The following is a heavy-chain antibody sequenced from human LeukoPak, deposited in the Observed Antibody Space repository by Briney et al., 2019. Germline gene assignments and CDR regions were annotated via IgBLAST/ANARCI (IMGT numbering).Heavy chain of an antibody. CDR2: ISSSSSYI. CDR3: ARALSWTTESYYYMDV. J-gene: IGHJ6*03. D-gene: IGHD3/OR15-3a*01. V-gene: IGHV3-21*06. Sequence: PGGSLRLSCAASGFTFSSYTMNWVRQAPGKGPEWVSYISSSSSYIEYADSVKGRFTISRDNAKNSLYLQLDSLRAEDTAVYYCARALSWTTESYYYMDVWGKGTTVTVSS. CDR1: GFTFSSYT.